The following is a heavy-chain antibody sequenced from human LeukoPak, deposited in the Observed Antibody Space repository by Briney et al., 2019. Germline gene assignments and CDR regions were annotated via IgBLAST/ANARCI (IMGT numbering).Heavy chain of an antibody. CDR2: LNPSGGST. J-gene: IGHJ4*02. Sequence: ASVKVSCKASGYTLTFYYIHWVRLAPGQGLEWMGILNPSGGSTTYAQKFQGRVTMTRDMSSSTVYMELSSLRSEDTAVYFCAREGKCSGVNCYSFEYWGQGSLVTVSS. CDR1: GYTLTFYY. CDR3: AREGKCSGVNCYSFEY. D-gene: IGHD2-15*01. V-gene: IGHV1-46*01.